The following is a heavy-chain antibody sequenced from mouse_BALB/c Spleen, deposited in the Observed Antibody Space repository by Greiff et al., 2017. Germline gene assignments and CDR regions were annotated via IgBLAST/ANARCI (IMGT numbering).Heavy chain of an antibody. CDR1: GFTFNTYA. Sequence: EVMLVESGGGLVQPKGSLKLSCAASGFTFNTYAMNWVRQAPGKGLEWVARIRSKSNNYATYYADSVKDRFTISRDDSQSMLYLQMNNLKTEDTAMYYCVRYDYDCAMDYWGQGTSVTVSS. D-gene: IGHD2-4*01. J-gene: IGHJ4*01. V-gene: IGHV10-1*02. CDR3: VRYDYDCAMDY. CDR2: IRSKSNNYAT.